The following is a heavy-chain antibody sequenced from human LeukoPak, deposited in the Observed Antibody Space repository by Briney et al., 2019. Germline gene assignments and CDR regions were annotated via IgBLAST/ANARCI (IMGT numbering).Heavy chain of an antibody. CDR3: ARRTSIAAAGTGYYYYYGMDV. V-gene: IGHV4-34*01. D-gene: IGHD6-13*01. Sequence: SETLSLTCAVYGGSFSGYYWSWIRQPPGKGLEWIGEINHSGSTNYNPFLKSRVTISVDTSKNQFSLKLSSVTAADTAVYYCARRTSIAAAGTGYYYYYGMDVWGQGTTVTVSS. CDR1: GGSFSGYY. J-gene: IGHJ6*02. CDR2: INHSGST.